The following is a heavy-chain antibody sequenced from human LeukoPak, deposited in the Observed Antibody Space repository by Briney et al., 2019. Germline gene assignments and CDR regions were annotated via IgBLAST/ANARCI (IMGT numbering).Heavy chain of an antibody. V-gene: IGHV1-2*02. CDR2: INPNSGGT. CDR1: GYTFTGYY. D-gene: IGHD2-2*01. CDR3: ARVHCSSTSCYELDY. J-gene: IGHJ4*02. Sequence: GASVKVSCKASGYTFTGYYMHWVRQAPGQGLEWMGWINPNSGGTNYAQKFQGRVTMTTDTSTSTAYMELRSLRSDDTAVYYCARVHCSSTSCYELDYWGQGTLVTVSS.